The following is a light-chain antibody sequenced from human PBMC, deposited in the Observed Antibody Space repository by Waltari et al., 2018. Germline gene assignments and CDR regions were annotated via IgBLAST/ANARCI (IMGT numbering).Light chain of an antibody. Sequence: QSALTQPASVSGSPGQSITIPCTGTSSDVGGYHYASWYQQHPGKAPKLMFYEVSNRPSGVSNRFSGSKSGNTASRTISGLQAEDEADYYCSSYTSSSTHVFGTGTKVTVL. V-gene: IGLV2-14*01. CDR1: SSDVGGYHY. CDR2: EVS. J-gene: IGLJ1*01. CDR3: SSYTSSSTHV.